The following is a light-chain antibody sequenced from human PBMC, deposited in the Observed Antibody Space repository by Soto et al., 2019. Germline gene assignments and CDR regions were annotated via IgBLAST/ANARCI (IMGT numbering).Light chain of an antibody. V-gene: IGKV3-11*01. CDR1: ESVTSN. CDR3: QQRSNWPIT. J-gene: IGKJ5*01. CDR2: GAS. Sequence: IVMTQSPATLSVSPGERATLSCRASESVTSNLAWYQQKPGQAPRLLIYGASSRATGVPDRFSGSGSGTDFTLTISSLEPEDFAVYYCQQRSNWPITFGQGTRLEIK.